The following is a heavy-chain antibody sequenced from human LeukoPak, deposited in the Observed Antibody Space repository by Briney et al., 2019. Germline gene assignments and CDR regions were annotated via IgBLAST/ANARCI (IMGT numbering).Heavy chain of an antibody. V-gene: IGHV1-2*05. J-gene: IGHJ3*02. CDR3: ARVGDGLNDAFDI. D-gene: IGHD5-24*01. CDR1: GYTFTGYY. CDR2: INPNSGGT. Sequence: ASVKVSCKASGYTFTGYYMNWVRQAPGQGLEWMGRINPNSGGTNYAQKFQGRVTMTRDTSISTAYMELSRLRSDDTDVYYCARVGDGLNDAFDIWGRGTMVTVSS.